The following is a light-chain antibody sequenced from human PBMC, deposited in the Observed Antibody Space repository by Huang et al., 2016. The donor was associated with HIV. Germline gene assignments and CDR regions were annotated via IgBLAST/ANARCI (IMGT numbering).Light chain of an antibody. V-gene: IGKV3-20*01. CDR2: GAS. CDR3: QQYGTSPGT. J-gene: IGKJ5*01. CDR1: QSVTNKY. Sequence: DIVLTPSPGTLYLSPGESSTLFCRANQSVTNKYLAVYHQKPGRAPRLLIYGASSRATGVPDRFSGSGSGTEFTLTSGRLEPKDFAVFYCQQYGTSPGTFGQGTRLELK.